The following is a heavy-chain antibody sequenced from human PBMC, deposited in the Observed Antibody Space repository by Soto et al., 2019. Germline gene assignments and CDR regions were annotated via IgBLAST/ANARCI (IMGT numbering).Heavy chain of an antibody. CDR1: GCTIRTSSYY. J-gene: IGHJ6*02. Sequence: SETLSLTSSNSGCTIRTSSYYWSWIRQPPGKGLEWIGSIYYSGSTYYNPSLKSRVTISVDTSKNQFSLKLSSVTAADTAVYYCAREDLYYYYYGMDVWGQGTTVT. CDR2: IYYSGST. V-gene: IGHV4-39*01. CDR3: AREDLYYYYYGMDV.